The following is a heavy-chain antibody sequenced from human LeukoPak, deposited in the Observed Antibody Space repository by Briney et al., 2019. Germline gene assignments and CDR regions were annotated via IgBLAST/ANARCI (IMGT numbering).Heavy chain of an antibody. CDR1: GFTFSSYA. D-gene: IGHD3-10*01. CDR3: ARDRGLNVGLYYYYGMDV. V-gene: IGHV3-30*04. J-gene: IGHJ6*02. CDR2: ISYDGSNK. Sequence: PGRSLRLSCAASGFTFSSYAMHWVRQAPGKGLEWVAVISYDGSNKYYADSVKGRFTISRDNSKNTLYLQMNSLRAEDTAVYYCARDRGLNVGLYYYYGMDVWGQGATVTVSS.